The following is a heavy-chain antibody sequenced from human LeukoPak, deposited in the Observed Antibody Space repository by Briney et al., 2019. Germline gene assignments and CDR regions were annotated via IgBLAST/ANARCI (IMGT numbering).Heavy chain of an antibody. CDR1: GFAVSSNY. V-gene: IGHV3-53*01. CDR3: ARVGSYGLYFDY. J-gene: IGHJ4*02. CDR2: IYSGGST. D-gene: IGHD5-18*01. Sequence: GGSLRLSCAASGFAVSSNYMSWVRQAPGKGLEWVSVIYSGGSTYYADSVKGRFTISRDSSKNTLYLQMNSLRAEDTAVYYCARVGSYGLYFDYWGQGTLVTVSS.